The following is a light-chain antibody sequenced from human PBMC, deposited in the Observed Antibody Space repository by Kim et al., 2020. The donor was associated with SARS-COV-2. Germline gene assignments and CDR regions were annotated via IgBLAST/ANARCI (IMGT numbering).Light chain of an antibody. Sequence: ASVGDRVTITCRASQGISNYLAWYQQKPGQVPKLLIYAASALQSGVPSRFSGSGSGTDFTLTITSLQPEDVAAYYCQQCKSAPWTFGQGTKVDIK. CDR3: QQCKSAPWT. CDR2: AAS. J-gene: IGKJ1*01. V-gene: IGKV1-27*01. CDR1: QGISNY.